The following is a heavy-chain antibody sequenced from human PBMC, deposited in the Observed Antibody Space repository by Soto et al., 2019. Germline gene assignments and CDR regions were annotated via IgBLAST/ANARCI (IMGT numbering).Heavy chain of an antibody. CDR2: FDPEDGET. D-gene: IGHD6-13*01. Sequence: ASVKVSCKVSGYTLTELSMHWVRQAPGKGLEWMGGFDPEDGETIYAQKFQGRVTMTEDTSTDTAYMELSSLRSEDTAVYYCATASGSSSWYGLRWFDPWGQGTLVTVSS. CDR1: GYTLTELS. J-gene: IGHJ5*02. CDR3: ATASGSSSWYGLRWFDP. V-gene: IGHV1-24*01.